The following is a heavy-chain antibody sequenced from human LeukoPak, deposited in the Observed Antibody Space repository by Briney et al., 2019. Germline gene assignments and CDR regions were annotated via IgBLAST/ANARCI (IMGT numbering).Heavy chain of an antibody. J-gene: IGHJ4*02. D-gene: IGHD4-17*01. CDR1: GFPFSSYW. Sequence: GGSLRLSCAASGFPFSSYWMTWVRQAPGKGLEWVAKIKQDGSKKSYVDSVKGRFTISRDNAKNSLYLQMNSLRAEDTAIYYCTRVGYVDEGIDYWGQGTLVTVSS. CDR3: TRVGYVDEGIDY. V-gene: IGHV3-7*04. CDR2: IKQDGSKK.